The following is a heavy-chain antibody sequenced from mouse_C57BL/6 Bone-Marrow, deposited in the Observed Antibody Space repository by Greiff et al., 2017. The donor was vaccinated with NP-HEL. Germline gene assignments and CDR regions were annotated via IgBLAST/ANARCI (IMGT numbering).Heavy chain of an antibody. CDR1: GYTFTSYW. J-gene: IGHJ2*01. V-gene: IGHV1-5*01. D-gene: IGHD1-1*01. CDR2: IYPGNSDT. CDR3: TRFITTVVAPDY. Sequence: EVQLQQSGTVLARPGASVKMSCKTSGYTFTSYWMHWVKQRPGQGLEWIGAIYPGNSDTSYNQKFKGKAKLTAVTSASTAYMELSSLTNEDSAVYYCTRFITTVVAPDYWGQGTTLTVSS.